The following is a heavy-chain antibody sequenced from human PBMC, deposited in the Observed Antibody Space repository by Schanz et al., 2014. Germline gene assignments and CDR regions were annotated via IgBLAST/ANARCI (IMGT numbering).Heavy chain of an antibody. CDR2: ISGSGGST. V-gene: IGHV3-23*01. CDR1: GFSFGTYA. J-gene: IGHJ5*02. D-gene: IGHD3-9*01. CDR3: AKAADWPVTRFDP. Sequence: EVHLLESGGGLVQPGGSLRLSCAASGFSFGTYAMSWVRQAPGKGLEWVSAISGSGGSTYYADSVKGRFTISRDNSKNTLYLQMNSLRAEDTAVYYCAKAADWPVTRFDPWGQGTLVTVSS.